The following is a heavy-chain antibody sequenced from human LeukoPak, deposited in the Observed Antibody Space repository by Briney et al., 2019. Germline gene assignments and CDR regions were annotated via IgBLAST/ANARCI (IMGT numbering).Heavy chain of an antibody. D-gene: IGHD6-13*01. CDR3: ARVEDYAGIATGIDY. Sequence: GGSLRLSYAASGFTFSSYGMHWVRQAPGKGLEWVAFIRYDGSNKYYADSVKGRFTISRDNSKNTLYLQMNSLRAEDTAVYYCARVEDYAGIATGIDYWGQGTLVTVSS. J-gene: IGHJ4*02. CDR1: GFTFSSYG. CDR2: IRYDGSNK. V-gene: IGHV3-30*02.